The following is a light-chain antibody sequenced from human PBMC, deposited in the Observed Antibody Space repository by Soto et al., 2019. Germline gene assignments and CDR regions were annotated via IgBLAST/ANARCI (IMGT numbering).Light chain of an antibody. CDR1: SSYVGGYNY. CDR3: SSYTSSSLYV. J-gene: IGLJ1*01. V-gene: IGLV2-14*01. Sequence: QSALTQPASGSGSPGQAITISCPGTSSYVGGYNYVSWYQQHPGKAPKLMIYDVSNRPSGVSNRFSGSKSGNTASLTISGLQAEDEADYYCSSYTSSSLYVFGTGTKVTVL. CDR2: DVS.